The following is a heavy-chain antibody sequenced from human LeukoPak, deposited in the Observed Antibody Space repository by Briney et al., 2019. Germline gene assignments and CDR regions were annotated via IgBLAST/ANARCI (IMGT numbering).Heavy chain of an antibody. CDR1: GYSFTNYD. CDR2: ISAYNGNT. Sequence: GASVKVSCKASGYSFTNYDINWVRQATGQGLEWMGWISAYNGNTNYAQKLQGRVTMTTDTSTSTAYMELSRLRSDDTAVYYCARGYIVGAVDYWGQGTLVTVSS. D-gene: IGHD1-26*01. V-gene: IGHV1-18*01. J-gene: IGHJ4*02. CDR3: ARGYIVGAVDY.